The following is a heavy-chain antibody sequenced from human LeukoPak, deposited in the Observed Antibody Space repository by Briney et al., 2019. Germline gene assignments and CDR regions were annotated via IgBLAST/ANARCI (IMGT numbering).Heavy chain of an antibody. CDR2: ISDRSTVT. V-gene: IGHV3-23*01. J-gene: IGHJ5*02. CDR1: GFTFSTSA. D-gene: IGHD6-6*01. Sequence: GGSLRLSCATSGFTFSTSAMGWVSPATGKWLHWVSSISDRSTVTYYEDSVKGRFTSSRDNSKNTLYMQMNSLRAEDTAVYYCASIGIASQTDHWGQGTLVTVSS. CDR3: ASIGIASQTDH.